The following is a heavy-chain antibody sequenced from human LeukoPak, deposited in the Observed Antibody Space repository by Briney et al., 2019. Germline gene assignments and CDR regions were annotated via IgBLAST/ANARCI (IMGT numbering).Heavy chain of an antibody. J-gene: IGHJ6*03. CDR1: GDSFIYYA. V-gene: IGHV1-69*05. CDR2: IIPISGTT. CDR3: ARRDYYYYYMDV. Sequence: SVKVSCKASGDSFIYYAITWVRQAPGQGLEWIGGIIPISGTTNYAQKFRGRVTITTDESTSTAYMELNSLRSEDTAVYYCARRDYYYYYMDVWGKGTTVTVSS.